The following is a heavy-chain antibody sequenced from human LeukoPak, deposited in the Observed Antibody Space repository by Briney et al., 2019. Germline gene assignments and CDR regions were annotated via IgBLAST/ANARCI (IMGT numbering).Heavy chain of an antibody. D-gene: IGHD3-9*01. CDR2: IYPSGNT. Sequence: SETLSLTCTVSGGSVSSGNNYWSWIRQPAGKGLEWIGRIYPSGNTNYNPSLKSRVTISVDTSKNQFSLKLSSVTAADTAVYYCARVIYYDILTGSDAFDIWGQGTMVTVSS. V-gene: IGHV4-61*10. CDR1: GGSVSSGNNY. J-gene: IGHJ3*02. CDR3: ARVIYYDILTGSDAFDI.